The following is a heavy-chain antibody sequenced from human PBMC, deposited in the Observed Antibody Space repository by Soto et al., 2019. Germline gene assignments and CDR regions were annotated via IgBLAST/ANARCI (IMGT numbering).Heavy chain of an antibody. CDR2: IYSGGST. J-gene: IGHJ6*02. V-gene: IGHV3-53*01. Sequence: GGSLRLSCAASGFTVSSNYMSWVRQAPGKGLEWVSVIYSGGSTYYADHVKGRFTISRDNSKNTLYLQMNSLRAEDRAVYYCARDRSQGYCTNGVCSVPFGMDVWGQGTTVTVSS. CDR1: GFTVSSNY. D-gene: IGHD2-8*01. CDR3: ARDRSQGYCTNGVCSVPFGMDV.